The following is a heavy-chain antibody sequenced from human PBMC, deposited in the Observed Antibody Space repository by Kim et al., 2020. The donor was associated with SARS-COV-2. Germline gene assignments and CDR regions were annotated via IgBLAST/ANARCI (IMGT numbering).Heavy chain of an antibody. V-gene: IGHV3-30*04. CDR3: ARVSRSSYYYYGMDV. Sequence: GGSLRRSCAASGFTFSSYAMHWVRQAPGKGLEWVAVISYDGSNKYYADSVKGRFTISRDNSKNTLYLQMNSLRAEDTAVYYCARVSRSSYYYYGMDVWGQGTTVTVSS. CDR2: ISYDGSNK. CDR1: GFTFSSYA. J-gene: IGHJ6*02.